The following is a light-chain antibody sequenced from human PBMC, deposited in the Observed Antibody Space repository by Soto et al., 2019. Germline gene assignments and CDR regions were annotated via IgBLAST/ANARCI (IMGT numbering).Light chain of an antibody. CDR3: QQYGSSPPT. CDR1: QGIGDT. Sequence: EVVMTQSPATLSVSPGEGVTLSCRASQGIGDTLAWYQHKPGQTPRLLIYDTSTRATGVPARFRGSRSGPDFTLTISRLEPEDFAVYYCQQYGSSPPTFGQGTKVDIK. V-gene: IGKV3-20*01. CDR2: DTS. J-gene: IGKJ1*01.